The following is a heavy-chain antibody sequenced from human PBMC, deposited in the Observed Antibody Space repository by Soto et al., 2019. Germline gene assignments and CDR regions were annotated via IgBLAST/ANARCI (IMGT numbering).Heavy chain of an antibody. CDR2: ISSSGGST. CDR1: GFTFSSNA. D-gene: IGHD2-15*01. CDR3: ATAQGGSYFDY. Sequence: PGGSLRLSCAVSGFTFSSNAMSWVRQAPRKGLEWVSGISSSGGSTYYADSVKGRFTISRDNSKNMLYLQMNNLRAEDTAVYYCATAQGGSYFDYWGQGTLVTVSA. V-gene: IGHV3-23*01. J-gene: IGHJ4*02.